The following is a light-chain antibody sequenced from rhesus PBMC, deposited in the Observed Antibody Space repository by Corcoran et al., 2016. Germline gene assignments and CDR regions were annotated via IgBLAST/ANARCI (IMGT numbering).Light chain of an antibody. CDR1: QGITND. J-gene: IGKJ3*01. Sequence: DIQMTQSPSSLSASVGDRVTITCRASQGITNDLAWYQQKPGETPKLLIYEASSLQSGIPSRFSGSGSGTDFTLTISSLQSEDVATYYCQHYYSTPFTFGPGTKLDIK. V-gene: IGKV1-25*01. CDR2: EAS. CDR3: QHYYSTPFT.